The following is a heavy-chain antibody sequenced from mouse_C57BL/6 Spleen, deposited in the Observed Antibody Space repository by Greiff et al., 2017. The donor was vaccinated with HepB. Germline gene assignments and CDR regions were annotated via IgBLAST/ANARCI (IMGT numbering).Heavy chain of an antibody. CDR3: ARSPDGYQSYYYAMDY. V-gene: IGHV1-7*01. D-gene: IGHD2-3*01. Sequence: QVQLKESGAELAKPGASVKLSCKASGYTFTSYWMHWVKQRPGQGLEWIGYINPSSGYTKYNQKFKDKATLTADKSSSTAYMQLSSLTYEDSAVYYCARSPDGYQSYYYAMDYWGQGTSVTVSS. CDR1: GYTFTSYW. CDR2: INPSSGYT. J-gene: IGHJ4*01.